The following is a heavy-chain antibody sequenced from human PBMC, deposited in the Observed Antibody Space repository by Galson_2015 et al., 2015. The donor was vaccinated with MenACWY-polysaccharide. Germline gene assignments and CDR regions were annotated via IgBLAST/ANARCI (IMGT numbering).Heavy chain of an antibody. J-gene: IGHJ4*02. CDR3: VRHLYADF. D-gene: IGHD2-2*02. CDR2: IYPSDSDT. CDR1: GYSYTSYW. V-gene: IGHV5-51*01. Sequence: QSGAEVKKPGESLTISCTGSGYSYTSYWIGWVRQMPGKGMEWMGMIYPSDSDTRYSPSFQGQVIISADKSISTAYLQWSSLRASDTAIYYCVRHLYADFWGQGTLVTVSS.